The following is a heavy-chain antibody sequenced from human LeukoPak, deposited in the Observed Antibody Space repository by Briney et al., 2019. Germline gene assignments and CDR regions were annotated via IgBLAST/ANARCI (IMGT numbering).Heavy chain of an antibody. CDR2: INPSGGT. CDR1: GYTFSMYN. V-gene: IGHV1-46*01. CDR3: AREGVAGTGLDY. D-gene: IGHD6-13*01. Sequence: ASVKVSCKASGYTFSMYNMHWVRQAPGQGLEWMGIINPSGGTSYAQKLQGRITMTRVTSTSTLYMELSSLRSEDTAVYYCAREGVAGTGLDYWGQGTLVTVSS. J-gene: IGHJ4*02.